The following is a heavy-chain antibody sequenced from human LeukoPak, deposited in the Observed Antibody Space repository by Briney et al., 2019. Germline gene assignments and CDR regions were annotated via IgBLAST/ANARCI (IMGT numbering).Heavy chain of an antibody. CDR1: GGSISSGDYY. D-gene: IGHD6-13*01. Sequence: SETLSLTCTVSGGSISSGDYYWSWIRQPPGKGLEWIGYIYYSGSTYYNPSLKSRVTISVDTSKNQFSPKLSSVTAADTAVYYCQGFGGYSSSWYYFDYWGQGTLVTVSS. CDR2: IYYSGST. J-gene: IGHJ4*02. V-gene: IGHV4-30-4*01. CDR3: QGFGGYSSSWYYFDY.